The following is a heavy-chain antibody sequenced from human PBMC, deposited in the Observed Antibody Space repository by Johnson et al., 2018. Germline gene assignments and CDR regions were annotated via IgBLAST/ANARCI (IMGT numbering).Heavy chain of an antibody. V-gene: IGHV3-74*02. CDR3: GTGDSYAFDM. Sequence: VQLVESGGGLVQPGGSLRLSCAASGFTFNNYWMHWVRQAPGKGLVWVSSINSDGRSTRYADSVTGRFTIPRDNAKNTLYLQMNSLRAEDTAVYHCGTGDSYAFDMWGQGTMVSVSS. CDR2: INSDGRST. CDR1: GFTFNNYW. J-gene: IGHJ3*02. D-gene: IGHD7-27*01.